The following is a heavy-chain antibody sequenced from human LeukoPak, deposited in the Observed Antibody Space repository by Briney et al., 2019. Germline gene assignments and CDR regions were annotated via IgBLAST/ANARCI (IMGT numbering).Heavy chain of an antibody. CDR3: ARGRYYGSGSHYYYYYYGMDV. J-gene: IGHJ6*02. D-gene: IGHD3-10*01. V-gene: IGHV4-34*01. CDR1: GGSFSGYY. Sequence: PSETLSLTCAVYGGSFSGYYWSWIRQPPGKGLEWIGEINHSGSTNHNPSLKSRVTISVDTSKNQFSLKLSSVTAADTAVYYCARGRYYGSGSHYYYYYYGMDVWGQGTTVTVSS. CDR2: INHSGST.